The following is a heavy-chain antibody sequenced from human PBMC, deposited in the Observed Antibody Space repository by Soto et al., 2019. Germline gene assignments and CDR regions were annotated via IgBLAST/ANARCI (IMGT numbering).Heavy chain of an antibody. CDR3: ARGGYDVLENPVTCDI. CDR2: ISSSGSTI. Sequence: NPGGSLRLSCAASGFTFSDYYMSWIRQAPGKGLEWVSYISSSGSTIYYADSVKGRFTISRDNAKNSLYLQMNSLRAEDTAVYYCARGGYDVLENPVTCDIWGQGTMVTVSS. D-gene: IGHD3-3*01. CDR1: GFTFSDYY. J-gene: IGHJ3*02. V-gene: IGHV3-11*01.